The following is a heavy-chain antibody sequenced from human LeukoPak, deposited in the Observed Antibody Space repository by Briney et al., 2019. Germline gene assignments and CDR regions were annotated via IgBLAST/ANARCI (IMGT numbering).Heavy chain of an antibody. CDR1: GFTSSSYV. CDR2: ISASGGST. J-gene: IGHJ4*02. Sequence: GGSLRLSCAASGFTSSSYVMSWVRQAPGKGLEWVSAISASGGSTYYADSVKGRFTISRDNSKNTLYLQMHSLRAEDTAVYYCAKDPRMTTLDYWGQGTLVTVSS. V-gene: IGHV3-23*01. D-gene: IGHD4-11*01. CDR3: AKDPRMTTLDY.